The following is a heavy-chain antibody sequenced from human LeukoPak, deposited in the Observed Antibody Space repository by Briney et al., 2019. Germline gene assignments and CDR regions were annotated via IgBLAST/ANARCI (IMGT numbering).Heavy chain of an antibody. CDR3: ARDAGITMVRGVLDY. J-gene: IGHJ4*02. Sequence: GGSLRLSCAASGLTFSIYAMNWVRQAPGKGLEWVSAISSTGGHTYYADSVKGRFTISRDNSKNTLYLQMNSLRAEDTAVYYCARDAGITMVRGVLDYWGQGTLVTVSS. D-gene: IGHD3-10*01. CDR2: ISSTGGHT. V-gene: IGHV3-23*01. CDR1: GLTFSIYA.